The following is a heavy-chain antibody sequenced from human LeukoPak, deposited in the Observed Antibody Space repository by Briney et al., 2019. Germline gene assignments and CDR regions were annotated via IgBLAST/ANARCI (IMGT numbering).Heavy chain of an antibody. Sequence: ASVKVSCKASGYTFTSNYIHWVRQAPGQGLEWMGMIYPRDGSTSYAQRFQGRVTVTRDTSTGTVHMELSGLRSEDTAVYYCARDTGEMIVVTTFVYWGEGTLVTVSS. CDR3: ARDTGEMIVVTTFVY. J-gene: IGHJ4*02. CDR2: IYPRDGST. D-gene: IGHD5-12*01. V-gene: IGHV1-46*01. CDR1: GYTFTSNY.